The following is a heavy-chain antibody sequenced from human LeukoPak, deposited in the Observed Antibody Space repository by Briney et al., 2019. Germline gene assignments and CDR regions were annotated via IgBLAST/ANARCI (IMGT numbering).Heavy chain of an antibody. CDR2: IYYSGST. D-gene: IGHD3-22*01. Sequence: SETLSLTCTVSGGSISSYYWSWIRQPPGKGLEWIGYIYYSGSTNYNPSLKSRVTISVDTSKNQFSLKLGSVTAADTAVYYCARGIITMIVVADYYFDYWGQGTLVTVSS. CDR3: ARGIITMIVVADYYFDY. CDR1: GGSISSYY. V-gene: IGHV4-59*01. J-gene: IGHJ4*02.